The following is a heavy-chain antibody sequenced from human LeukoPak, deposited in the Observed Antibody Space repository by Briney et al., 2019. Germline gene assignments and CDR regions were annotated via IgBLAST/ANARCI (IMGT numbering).Heavy chain of an antibody. CDR3: ARSPLAVAGFYFDY. CDR2: IYSGGST. Sequence: PGGSLRLSCAASGFTVSSNYMSWVRQAPGKGLEWVSVIYSGGSTYYADSVKGRFTISRDNSKNTLYLQMNSLRAKDTAVYYCARSPLAVAGFYFDYWGQGTLVTVSS. J-gene: IGHJ4*02. V-gene: IGHV3-53*01. D-gene: IGHD6-19*01. CDR1: GFTVSSNY.